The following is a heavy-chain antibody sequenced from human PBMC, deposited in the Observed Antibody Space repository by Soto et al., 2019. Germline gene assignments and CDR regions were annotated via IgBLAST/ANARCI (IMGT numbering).Heavy chain of an antibody. CDR2: ISSSSSYI. Sequence: GGSLRLSCAASGFTFSSYSMNWVRQAPGKGLEWVSSISSSSSYIYYADSVKGRFTISRDNAKNSLYMQMNSLRAEDTAVYYCAGGHHYYDSSGQFDYWGQGTLVTVSS. D-gene: IGHD3-22*01. CDR3: AGGHHYYDSSGQFDY. V-gene: IGHV3-21*01. J-gene: IGHJ4*01. CDR1: GFTFSSYS.